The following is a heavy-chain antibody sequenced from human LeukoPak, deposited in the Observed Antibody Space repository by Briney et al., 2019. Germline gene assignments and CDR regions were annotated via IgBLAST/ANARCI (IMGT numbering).Heavy chain of an antibody. Sequence: SGGSLRLSCVGSGFTFADYWMSWVRQTPGKGSEWVANIKQDGREKYYVESVKGRFTISRDNAEKSLFLQMNSLRAEDTALYYCARDPPAAGADYWGQGALVTVSS. CDR1: GFTFADYW. J-gene: IGHJ4*02. D-gene: IGHD6-13*01. V-gene: IGHV3-7*01. CDR3: ARDPPAAGADY. CDR2: IKQDGREK.